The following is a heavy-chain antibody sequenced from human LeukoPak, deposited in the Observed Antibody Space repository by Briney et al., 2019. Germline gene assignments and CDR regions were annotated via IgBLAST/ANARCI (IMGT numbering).Heavy chain of an antibody. CDR1: GFTFSSYG. J-gene: IGHJ6*03. CDR2: IWYGGSNR. D-gene: IGHD3-3*01. Sequence: PGRSLRLSCAASGFTFSSYGMHWVRQAPGKGLEWVAVIWYGGSNRYYADSVKGRFTISRDNSKNTLYLQMNSLRAEDTAVYYCARGLPVVGGITIFGVVTPYYMDVWGKGTTVTVSS. V-gene: IGHV3-33*01. CDR3: ARGLPVVGGITIFGVVTPYYMDV.